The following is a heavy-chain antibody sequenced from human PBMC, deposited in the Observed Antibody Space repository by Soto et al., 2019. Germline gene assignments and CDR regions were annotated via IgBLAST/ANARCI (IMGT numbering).Heavy chain of an antibody. V-gene: IGHV3-23*01. CDR2: GSGSGGST. Sequence: EVQLLESGGGLVQPGGSLRLSYAASGFTFSSYAMRWVRQAPGKGLEWVSAGSGSGGSTYYAVSVKGRFTISKDNSQITLYLQMNTLRAEDTAVYYCARRGPGTYFDYWGEGTLVTVSS. D-gene: IGHD6-13*01. J-gene: IGHJ4*02. CDR3: ARRGPGTYFDY. CDR1: GFTFSSYA.